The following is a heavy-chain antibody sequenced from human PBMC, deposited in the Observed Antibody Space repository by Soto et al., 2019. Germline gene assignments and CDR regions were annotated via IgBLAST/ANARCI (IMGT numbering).Heavy chain of an antibody. Sequence: SETLSLTCTVSGDSISSGGYYWSWVRQHPGKALEWIAYISDSGTTYYNPSLKSRVTISVDTSKNQFSLKLNSVTAADTAVYFCARVSASGSPFGPNWFDPWGQGILVTFSS. D-gene: IGHD3-10*01. CDR1: GDSISSGGYY. J-gene: IGHJ5*02. V-gene: IGHV4-31*02. CDR3: ARVSASGSPFGPNWFDP. CDR2: ISDSGTT.